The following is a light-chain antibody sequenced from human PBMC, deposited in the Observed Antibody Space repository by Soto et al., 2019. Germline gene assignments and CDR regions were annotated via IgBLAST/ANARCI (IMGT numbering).Light chain of an antibody. V-gene: IGLV2-14*01. CDR3: SSYTSGTTPVL. CDR2: EVN. CDR1: SSDVGGYDY. Sequence: QSALTQPASVSGSLGQSITISGNGTSSDVGGYDYVSWYQQLPGKGPKVMIYEVNKRPAGISNRFSGSKSGNTASLTISGLQAEDEADYYCSSYTSGTTPVLFGGGTKVTVL. J-gene: IGLJ2*01.